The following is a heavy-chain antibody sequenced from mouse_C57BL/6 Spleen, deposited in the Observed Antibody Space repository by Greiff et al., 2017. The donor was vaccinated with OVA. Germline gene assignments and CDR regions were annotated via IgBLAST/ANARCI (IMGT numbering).Heavy chain of an antibody. D-gene: IGHD4-1*01. Sequence: EVQLVESGGDLVKPGGSLKLSCAASGFTFSSYGMSWVRQTPDKRLEWVATISSGGSYTYYPDSVKGRFTISRDNAKNTLYLQMSSLKSEDTAMYYCARQELGRRYFDVWGTGTTVTVSS. CDR3: ARQELGRRYFDV. J-gene: IGHJ1*03. CDR2: ISSGGSYT. CDR1: GFTFSSYG. V-gene: IGHV5-6*01.